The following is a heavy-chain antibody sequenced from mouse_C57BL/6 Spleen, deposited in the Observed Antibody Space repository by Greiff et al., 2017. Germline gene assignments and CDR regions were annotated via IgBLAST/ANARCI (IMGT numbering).Heavy chain of an antibody. J-gene: IGHJ3*01. V-gene: IGHV1-80*01. Sequence: QVHVKQSGAELVKPGASVKISCKASGYAFSSYWMNWVKQRPGKGLEWIGQIYPGDGDTNYNGKLKGKATLTADKSSSPAYMQLSSLTSEDPAVYFCARYYDYDWFAYWGQGTLVTVSA. CDR2: IYPGDGDT. CDR1: GYAFSSYW. CDR3: ARYYDYDWFAY. D-gene: IGHD2-4*01.